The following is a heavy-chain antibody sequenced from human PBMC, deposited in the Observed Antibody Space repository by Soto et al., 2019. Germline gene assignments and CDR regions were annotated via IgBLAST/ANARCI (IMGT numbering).Heavy chain of an antibody. CDR1: RYTFTSYY. CDR3: ARPGIAVAGRYYYYGMDV. Sequence: GASVKVSCKASRYTFTSYYMHWVRQAPRQGLEWMGIINPSGGSTSYAQKFQGRVTMTRDTSTSTVYMELSSLRSEDTAVYYCARPGIAVAGRYYYYGMDVWGQGTTVTVSS. D-gene: IGHD6-19*01. V-gene: IGHV1-46*01. CDR2: INPSGGST. J-gene: IGHJ6*02.